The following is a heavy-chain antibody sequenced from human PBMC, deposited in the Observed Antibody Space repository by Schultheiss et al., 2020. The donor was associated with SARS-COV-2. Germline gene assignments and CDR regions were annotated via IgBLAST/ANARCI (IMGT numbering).Heavy chain of an antibody. CDR2: ISGSGGST. V-gene: IGHV3-23*01. CDR1: GFTFSSYA. D-gene: IGHD3-10*01. Sequence: GESLKISCAASGFTFSSYAMSWVRQAPGKGLEWVSAISGSGGSTYYADSVKGRFTISRDNSKNTLYLQMNSLRAEDTAVYYCARVRGRSGYYFDYWGQGTLVTVSS. CDR3: ARVRGRSGYYFDY. J-gene: IGHJ4*02.